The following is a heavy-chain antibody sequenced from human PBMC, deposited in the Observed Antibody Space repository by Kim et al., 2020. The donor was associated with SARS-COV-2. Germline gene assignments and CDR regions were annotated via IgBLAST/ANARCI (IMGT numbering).Heavy chain of an antibody. CDR1: GGTFSSYA. J-gene: IGHJ5*02. CDR2: IIPIFGTA. D-gene: IGHD1-26*01. CDR3: ARWDALIVGAVRGFDP. V-gene: IGHV1-69*13. Sequence: SVKVSCKASGGTFSSYAISWVRQAPGQGLEWMGGIIPIFGTANYAQKFQGRVTITADESTSTAYMELSSLRSEDTAVYYCARWDALIVGAVRGFDPWGQGTLVTVSS.